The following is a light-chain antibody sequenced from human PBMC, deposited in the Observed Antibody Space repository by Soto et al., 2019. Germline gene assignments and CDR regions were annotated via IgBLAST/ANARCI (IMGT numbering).Light chain of an antibody. Sequence: SYELTQPPSVSVAQGQTASFTCRGTDAAYKGVRWYQQKPGQAPVLVVSAGSDRPSGIPERFSASNYADTATLTISRVEAGDEGDYYCQVWDPSSRVVFGGGTKVTVL. J-gene: IGLJ2*01. V-gene: IGLV3-21*02. CDR2: AGS. CDR1: DAAYKG. CDR3: QVWDPSSRVV.